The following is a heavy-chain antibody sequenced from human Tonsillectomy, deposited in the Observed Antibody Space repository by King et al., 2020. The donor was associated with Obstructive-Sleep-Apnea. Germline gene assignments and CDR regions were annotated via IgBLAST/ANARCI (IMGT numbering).Heavy chain of an antibody. V-gene: IGHV2-70*01. CDR3: ARVVADGYDAFDI. J-gene: IGHJ3*02. D-gene: IGHD5-24*01. CDR2: IDWAVDK. CDR1: GFSLTTRAMC. Sequence: TLKESGPALVKSTQTLTLTCTFSGFSLTTRAMCVSWILQLPGKALEWLALIDWAVDKYYSTSLKTRLTISKDTSKNQVALTMTNLDPADTGTYYCARVVADGYDAFDIWGQGTMVTVSS.